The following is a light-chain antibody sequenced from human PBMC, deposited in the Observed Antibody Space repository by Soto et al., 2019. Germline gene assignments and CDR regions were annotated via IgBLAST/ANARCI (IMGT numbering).Light chain of an antibody. CDR2: GAS. Sequence: EIVMTQSPATLSVSPGERATLSCRASQSVSSNLAWYQHKPGQAPRLLIYGASTRATGIPARFSGSGFGTEFTLTISSLQSEEFAVYYCQQYNNGPAITFGQGTRLEIK. V-gene: IGKV3-15*01. CDR3: QQYNNGPAIT. CDR1: QSVSSN. J-gene: IGKJ5*01.